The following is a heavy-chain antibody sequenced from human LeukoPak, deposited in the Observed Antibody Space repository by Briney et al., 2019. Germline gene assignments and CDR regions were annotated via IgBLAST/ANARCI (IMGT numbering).Heavy chain of an antibody. CDR2: IWYDGSNK. CDR1: GFTFSSYG. V-gene: IGHV3-33*01. CDR3: ARRLTVLWLIDY. D-gene: IGHD3-10*01. Sequence: GGSLRLSCAASGFTFSSYGMHWVRQAPGKGLEWVAVIWYDGSNKYYADSVKGRFTISRDNSKNTLYLQMNSLRAEDTAVYYCARRLTVLWLIDYWGQGTLVTVSS. J-gene: IGHJ4*02.